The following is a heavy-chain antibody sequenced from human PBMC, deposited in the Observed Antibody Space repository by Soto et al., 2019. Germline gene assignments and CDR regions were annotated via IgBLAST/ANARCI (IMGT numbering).Heavy chain of an antibody. J-gene: IGHJ6*03. CDR2: INAGNGNT. D-gene: IGHD5-12*01. CDR1: GYTFTSYA. CDR3: ARVGKIGEDSGYDTGYYYMDV. V-gene: IGHV1-3*01. Sequence: QVQLVQSGAEVKKPGASVKVSCKASGYTFTSYAMHWVRQAPGQRLEWMGWINAGNGNTKYSQKFQCRVTITRDTSESTAYMELSSLRSEDTAVYYCARVGKIGEDSGYDTGYYYMDVWGKGTTVTVSS.